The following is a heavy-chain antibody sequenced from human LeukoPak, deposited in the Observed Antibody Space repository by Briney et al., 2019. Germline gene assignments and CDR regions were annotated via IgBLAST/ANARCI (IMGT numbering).Heavy chain of an antibody. V-gene: IGHV4-31*03. CDR3: ARGGIGPEI. J-gene: IGHJ6*02. D-gene: IGHD1-1*01. Sequence: SETLSLTCTVSGGSISSGGYYWSWIRQHPGKGLEWIGYIYYSGSTYYHPSLKSRVTISVDTSKNQFSLKLSSVTAEDTAVYYCARGGIGPEIWGQGTTVTVSS. CDR2: IYYSGST. CDR1: GGSISSGGYY.